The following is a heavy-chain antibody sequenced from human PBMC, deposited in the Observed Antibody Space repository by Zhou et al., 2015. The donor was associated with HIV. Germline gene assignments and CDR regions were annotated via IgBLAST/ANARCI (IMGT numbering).Heavy chain of an antibody. CDR2: IIPIFGTA. D-gene: IGHD4-17*01. V-gene: IGHV1-69*01. Sequence: QVQLVQSGAEVKKPGSSVKVSCKASGGTFSSYAISWVRQAPGQGLEWMGGIIPIFGTANYAQKFQGRVTITADESTSTAYMELSSLRSEDTAVYYCARVHPGVNYGDETTRARGGWFDPWGQGTLGHRLL. J-gene: IGHJ5*02. CDR1: GGTFSSYA. CDR3: ARVHPGVNYGDETTRARGGWFDP.